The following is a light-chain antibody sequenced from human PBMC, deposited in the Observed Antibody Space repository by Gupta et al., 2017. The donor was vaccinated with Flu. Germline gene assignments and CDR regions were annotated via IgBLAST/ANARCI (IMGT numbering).Light chain of an antibody. V-gene: IGKV3-20*01. Sequence: LSLYTGERDTLSCRASQSVSSKSLDWYQKKPCQAPRLLIYGASYRAEGITDMCSGSGDGTDGTLTIIRRDPEDFALYYCQQESGEHPGDTFGHGTKVDIK. J-gene: IGKJ3*01. CDR1: QSVSSKS. CDR2: GAS. CDR3: QQESGEHPGDT.